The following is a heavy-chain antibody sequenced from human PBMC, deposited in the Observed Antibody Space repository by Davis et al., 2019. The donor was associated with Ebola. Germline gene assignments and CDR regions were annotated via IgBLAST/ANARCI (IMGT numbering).Heavy chain of an antibody. CDR2: MNQEGTQI. J-gene: IGHJ3*02. Sequence: GESPKIPRAGPGFPLTSFWMSWVRQAPGKGLECVVNMNQEGTQILYVDSVKGRFTISRDNAKNSLYLQMNSLGDEDTAVYYCARAHEVQGDLFAFDIWGQGTMVTVSS. D-gene: IGHD3-10*01. CDR3: ARAHEVQGDLFAFDI. CDR1: GFPLTSFW. V-gene: IGHV3-7*01.